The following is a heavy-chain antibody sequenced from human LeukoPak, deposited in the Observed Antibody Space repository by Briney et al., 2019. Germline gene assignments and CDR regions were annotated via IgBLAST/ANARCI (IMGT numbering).Heavy chain of an antibody. CDR3: AREGRWGELSPMDY. CDR1: XFTFSSYA. Sequence: ASXFTFSSYAMHWVRQAPGKGLEWVAVISYDGSDKYYADSVKGRFTISRDNSKNTLYLQMNSLRAEDTAVYYCAREGRWGELSPMDYWGQGTLVTVSS. D-gene: IGHD3-16*02. V-gene: IGHV3-30-3*01. J-gene: IGHJ4*02. CDR2: ISYDGSDK.